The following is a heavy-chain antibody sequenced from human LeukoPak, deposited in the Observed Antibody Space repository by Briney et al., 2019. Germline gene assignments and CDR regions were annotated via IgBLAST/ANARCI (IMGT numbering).Heavy chain of an antibody. CDR1: GGSISSSSYY. V-gene: IGHV4-39*07. CDR2: IYYSGST. J-gene: IGHJ4*02. D-gene: IGHD1-26*01. CDR3: ARDIVGASEFDY. Sequence: PSETLSLTCTVSGGSISSSSYYWGWIRQPPGKGLERIGSIYYSGSTYYNPSLKSRVTISVDTSKNQFSLKLSSVTAADTAVYYCARDIVGASEFDYWGQGTLVTVSS.